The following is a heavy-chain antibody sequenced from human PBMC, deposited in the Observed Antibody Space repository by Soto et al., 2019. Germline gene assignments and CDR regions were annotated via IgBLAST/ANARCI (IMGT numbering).Heavy chain of an antibody. V-gene: IGHV4-59*02. D-gene: IGHD4-17*01. J-gene: IGHJ5*02. CDR2: IYDSDSGSS. Sequence: SETLSLTCTVSGGSVSGYYLSWIRQPPGRGLEWIGYIYDSDSGSSNYNPSLKSRATISIDTSKKKFSLNLRSVTAADTAVYFCARQSDYGPNWFDPWGQGTLVTVS. CDR1: GGSVSGYY. CDR3: ARQSDYGPNWFDP.